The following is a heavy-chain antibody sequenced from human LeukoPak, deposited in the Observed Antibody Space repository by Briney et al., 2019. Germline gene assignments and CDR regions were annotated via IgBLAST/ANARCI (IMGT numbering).Heavy chain of an antibody. CDR1: GYTFTGYY. Sequence: GASVKVSCKASGYTFTGYYMHWVRQAPGQGLEWMGWINPNSGGTNYAQKFQGRVTMTRDTSISTAYMELSRLRSDDTAVYYCARDLSLRYCSGGSCYSFNGMDAWGQGTTVTVSS. D-gene: IGHD2-15*01. V-gene: IGHV1-2*02. CDR2: INPNSGGT. CDR3: ARDLSLRYCSGGSCYSFNGMDA. J-gene: IGHJ6*02.